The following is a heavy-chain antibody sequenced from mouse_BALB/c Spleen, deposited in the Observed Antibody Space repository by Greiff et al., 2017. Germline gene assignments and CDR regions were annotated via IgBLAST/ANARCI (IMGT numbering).Heavy chain of an antibody. V-gene: IGHV1S81*02. CDR1: GYTFTSYY. CDR2: INPSNGGT. D-gene: IGHD2-10*01. Sequence: QVQLQQSGAELVKPGASVKLSCKASGYTFTSYYMYWVKQRPGQGLEWIGEINPSNGGTNFNEKFKSKATLTVDKSSSTAYMQLSSLTSEDSAVYYCTRAYYGNFDYFDYWGQGTTRTVSS. CDR3: TRAYYGNFDYFDY. J-gene: IGHJ2*01.